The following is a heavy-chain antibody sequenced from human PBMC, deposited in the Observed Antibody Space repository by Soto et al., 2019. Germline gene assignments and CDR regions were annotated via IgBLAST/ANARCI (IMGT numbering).Heavy chain of an antibody. V-gene: IGHV3-30*18. CDR2: ISNTGINK. D-gene: IGHD6-6*01. CDR1: GFTFRTYG. J-gene: IGHJ6*02. CDR3: AKVIRADSTSSNFYYYSGLDV. Sequence: QVQLVESGGGVVQPGRSLRLSCAASGFTFRTYGMHWVRQAPGKGLAWLAVISNTGINKYYADSVKGRFTISRDNSRDTLFLQMNSLRGEDTAIYYCAKVIRADSTSSNFYYYSGLDVWGQGTTVTVSS.